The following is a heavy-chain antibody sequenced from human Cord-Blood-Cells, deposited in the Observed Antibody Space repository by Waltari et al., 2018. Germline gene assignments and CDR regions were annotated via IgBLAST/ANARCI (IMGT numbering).Heavy chain of an antibody. D-gene: IGHD3-3*01. CDR1: GGSFSGYY. CDR3: ARGPSGFWSGYYGSWWSDP. V-gene: IGHV4-34*01. Sequence: QVQLQQWGAGLLKPSETLSLTCAVYGGSFSGYYWSWIRQPPGKGLEWIGEINHSGSTNYNPSLKRRVTISVDTSKNQFSLKLSSVTAADTAVYYCARGPSGFWSGYYGSWWSDPWGQGTLVTVSS. J-gene: IGHJ5*02. CDR2: INHSGST.